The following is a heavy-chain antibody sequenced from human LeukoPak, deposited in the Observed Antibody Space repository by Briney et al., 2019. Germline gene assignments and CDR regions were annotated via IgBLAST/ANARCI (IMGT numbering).Heavy chain of an antibody. CDR1: GYTFTSFD. CDR2: MNPNSGNT. J-gene: IGHJ4*02. V-gene: IGHV1-8*01. CDR3: ARGSYYCDY. D-gene: IGHD1-26*01. Sequence: GASVKGSCKASGYTFTSFDIIWVRQATGQGLEWMGWMNPNSGNTGYAQKFQGRVTMTRNTSISTAYMELSSLTSEDTAVYYCARGSYYCDYWGQGTLVTVSS.